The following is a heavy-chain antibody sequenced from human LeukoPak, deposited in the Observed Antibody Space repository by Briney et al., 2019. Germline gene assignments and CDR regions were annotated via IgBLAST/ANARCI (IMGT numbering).Heavy chain of an antibody. CDR2: ISYDGSNK. D-gene: IGHD3-22*01. CDR3: ATYSSLNRREFQF. V-gene: IGHV3-30-3*01. J-gene: IGHJ1*01. CDR1: GFTFSSYA. Sequence: GGSLRLSCAASGFTFSSYAMHWVRQAPGKGLEWVAVISYDGSNKYYADSVKGRFTISRDNSKNTLYLQMNSLRAEDTAVYYCATYSSLNRREFQFWGQGTLLTVSS.